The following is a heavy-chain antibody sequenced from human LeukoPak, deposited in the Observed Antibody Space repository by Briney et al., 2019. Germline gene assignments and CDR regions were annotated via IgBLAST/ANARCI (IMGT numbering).Heavy chain of an antibody. Sequence: ASVKVSCKISGHSLTEESMHRVRQSPGKGLEWMGSFDPEDNDPIYAEELQGRVTLTEDTSRDTAYMELSSLTSEDTAVYYCATAFGERRLLPVYGYFFDFWGQGTLVTVSS. CDR2: FDPEDNDP. J-gene: IGHJ4*02. CDR1: GHSLTEES. CDR3: ATAFGERRLLPVYGYFFDF. V-gene: IGHV1-24*01. D-gene: IGHD3-10*01.